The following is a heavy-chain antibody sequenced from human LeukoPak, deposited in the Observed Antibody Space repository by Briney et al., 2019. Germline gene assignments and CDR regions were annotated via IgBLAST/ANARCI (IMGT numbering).Heavy chain of an antibody. CDR3: ARKREWSAPFDY. CDR2: VYYGGGT. V-gene: IGHV4-59*08. J-gene: IGHJ4*02. Sequence: SETLSLTCTVSGGSINSYYWSWLRQSPGRGLEWIGYVYYGGGTNYNPSLKSRVAMSVDKSQNQFSLRLNSVTAADTAIYYCARKREWSAPFDYWGQGRLVTVSS. CDR1: GGSINSYY. D-gene: IGHD3-3*01.